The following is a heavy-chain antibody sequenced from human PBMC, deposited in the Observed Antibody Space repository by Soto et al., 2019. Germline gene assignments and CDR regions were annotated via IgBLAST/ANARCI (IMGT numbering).Heavy chain of an antibody. D-gene: IGHD5-12*01. CDR2: ISPVIGTT. CDR1: GDIFDNYA. V-gene: IGHV1-69*06. CDR3: ARGYSGYDPALNRFDP. J-gene: IGHJ5*02. Sequence: ASVKVSCKASGDIFDNYAISWVRQAPGQGLEWLGGISPVIGTTHYAQRFQGRLTITADRSTMTTYMELSGLKSEDTAIYFCARGYSGYDPALNRFDPWGQGTLVTVSS.